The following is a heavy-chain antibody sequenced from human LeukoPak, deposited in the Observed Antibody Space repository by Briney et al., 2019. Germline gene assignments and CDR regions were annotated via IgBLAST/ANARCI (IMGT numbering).Heavy chain of an antibody. J-gene: IGHJ3*02. Sequence: ASVKVSCKVSGYTLTELSMHWVRQAPGKGLEWMGGFDPEDGETIYAQKFQGRVTMTEDTSTDTAYLELSSLRSADTAVYDCARGGSERWLQFVVAFDIWGQGTMVTVSS. D-gene: IGHD5-24*01. V-gene: IGHV1-24*01. CDR2: FDPEDGET. CDR3: ARGGSERWLQFVVAFDI. CDR1: GYTLTELS.